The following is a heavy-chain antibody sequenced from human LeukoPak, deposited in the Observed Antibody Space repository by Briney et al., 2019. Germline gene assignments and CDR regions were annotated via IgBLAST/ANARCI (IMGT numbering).Heavy chain of an antibody. V-gene: IGHV4-59*08. CDR3: ARGERYCSSTSCYAKGFDP. D-gene: IGHD2-2*01. J-gene: IGHJ5*02. CDR2: IYYSETT. CDR1: GGSISNYY. Sequence: SETLSLTCTVSGGSISNYYWSWIRQPPGKGLEWLAYIYYSETTNYNPSLKSRVTISVDTSKNQCSLKLSSVTAADTAVYYCARGERYCSSTSCYAKGFDPWGQGTLVTVSS.